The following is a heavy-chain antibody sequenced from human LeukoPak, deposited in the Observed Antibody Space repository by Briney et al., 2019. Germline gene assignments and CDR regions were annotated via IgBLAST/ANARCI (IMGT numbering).Heavy chain of an antibody. CDR2: ISSSSSYI. J-gene: IGHJ3*02. D-gene: IGHD3-3*01. CDR3: ARDILRFLEWPDAFDI. Sequence: GGSLRLSCAASGFTFSSYSMNWVRQAPGKGLEWVSSISSSSSYIYYADSVKGRFTISRDNAKNSLYLQMNSLRAEDTAVYYCARDILRFLEWPDAFDIWGQGAMVTVSS. CDR1: GFTFSSYS. V-gene: IGHV3-21*01.